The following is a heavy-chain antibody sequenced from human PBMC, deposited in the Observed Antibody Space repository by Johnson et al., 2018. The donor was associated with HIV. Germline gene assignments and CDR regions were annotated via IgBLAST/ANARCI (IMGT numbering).Heavy chain of an antibody. CDR3: ARVLCSGGSCYSDAFDI. Sequence: QVQLVESGGGVVQPGGSLRLSCAASGFTFSSYGMHWVRQAPGKGLEWVAFIRYDGSNKYYADSVKGRFTISRDNSKNTLYLQMNSLRAEDTALYYCARVLCSGGSCYSDAFDIWGQGTMVTVSS. V-gene: IGHV3-30*02. D-gene: IGHD2-15*01. CDR1: GFTFSSYG. CDR2: IRYDGSNK. J-gene: IGHJ3*02.